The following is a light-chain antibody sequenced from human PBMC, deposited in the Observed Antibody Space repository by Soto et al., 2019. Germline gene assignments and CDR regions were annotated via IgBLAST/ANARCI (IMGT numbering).Light chain of an antibody. Sequence: QSVLTQPPSVSGAPGQRVTISCTGSSSNIGAGYDVHWYQQLPGTAPKLLIYGNSNRPSGVPDRFSGSKSGTSASLAITGVQAADDAADYCQSYDSSLSGSVFGGGTKLTVL. V-gene: IGLV1-40*01. CDR3: QSYDSSLSGSV. CDR1: SSNIGAGYD. CDR2: GNS. J-gene: IGLJ3*02.